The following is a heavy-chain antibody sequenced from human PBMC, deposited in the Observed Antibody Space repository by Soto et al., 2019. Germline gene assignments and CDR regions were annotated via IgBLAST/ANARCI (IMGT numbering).Heavy chain of an antibody. V-gene: IGHV4-59*02. CDR1: GGSVSGFF. J-gene: IGHJ4*02. Sequence: EPLSLTCTVSGGSVSGFFWAWIRQPPGKGLEWIGYIYYTGSTNYNPSLESRVSISVDTSKNQFSLNLNSLTAADTAVYYCAKYYYHSSGYDYFDYWGQGTLVTVSS. CDR3: AKYYYHSSGYDYFDY. D-gene: IGHD3-22*01. CDR2: IYYTGST.